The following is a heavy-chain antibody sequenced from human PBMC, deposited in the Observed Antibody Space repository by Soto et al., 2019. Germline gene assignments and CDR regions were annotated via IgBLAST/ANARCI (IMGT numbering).Heavy chain of an antibody. J-gene: IGHJ1*01. CDR3: ARGGRLAYFQH. CDR1: GGSFSGYY. CDR2: INHSGST. V-gene: IGHV4-34*01. D-gene: IGHD6-19*01. Sequence: PSETLSLTCTVYGGSFSGYYWSWIRQPPGKGLEWIGEINHSGSTNYNPSLKSRVTISVDTSKNQFSLKLSSVTAADTAVYYCARGGRLAYFQHWRQGTLVTVSS.